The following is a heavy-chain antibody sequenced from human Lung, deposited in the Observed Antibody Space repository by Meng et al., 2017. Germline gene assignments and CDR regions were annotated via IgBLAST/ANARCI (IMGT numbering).Heavy chain of an antibody. CDR1: GSTFSCYS. CDR3: VRRTYSSCWYFDY. D-gene: IGHD6-19*01. V-gene: IGHV4-34*12. J-gene: IGHJ4*02. CDR2: IIDSGST. Sequence: HVKLEQARAVLFKLSETLSLAIAAFGSTFSCYSWIWIRQPPVKGLEWIGEIIDSGSTNYNPSLKSLVTISVDTSKNQFSLRVTSVTAADRAVYYCVRRTYSSCWYFDYWGQGTLVTVSS.